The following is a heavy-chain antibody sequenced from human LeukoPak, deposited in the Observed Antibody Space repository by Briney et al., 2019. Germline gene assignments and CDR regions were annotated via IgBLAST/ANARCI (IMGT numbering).Heavy chain of an antibody. CDR3: ARHVSCSANDRGSYFDY. Sequence: GESLKISCTGSGYGFSTYWIGWVRQMPGKGLEWMGIIYLGDSDTRYSPSFQGQVIISADKFINTAYLQWSNLKASDTAMYYCARHVSCSANDRGSYFDYWGQGTLVTVSS. CDR2: IYLGDSDT. D-gene: IGHD5-12*01. V-gene: IGHV5-51*01. J-gene: IGHJ4*02. CDR1: GYGFSTYW.